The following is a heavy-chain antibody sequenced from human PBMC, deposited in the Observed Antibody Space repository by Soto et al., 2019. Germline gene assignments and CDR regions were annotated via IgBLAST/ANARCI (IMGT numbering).Heavy chain of an antibody. CDR2: IYSGGST. CDR1: GFTVSSNY. D-gene: IGHD2-21*01. V-gene: IGHV3-66*01. CDR3: ARGSYCGGDCYSSRGEYFQH. Sequence: GGSLRLSCAASGFTVSSNYMSWVRQAPGKGLEWVSVIYSGGSTYYADSVKGRFTISRDNSKNTLDLQMNSLRAEDTAVYYCARGSYCGGDCYSSRGEYFQHWGQGTLVTVSS. J-gene: IGHJ1*01.